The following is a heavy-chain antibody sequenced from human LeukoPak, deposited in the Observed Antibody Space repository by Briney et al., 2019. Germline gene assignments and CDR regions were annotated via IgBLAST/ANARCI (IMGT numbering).Heavy chain of an antibody. Sequence: SETLSLTCTVSGGSIGSYYWSWIRQPAGKGLEWIGRIYTSGSTNYNPSLKSRVTMSVDTSKNQFSLKLSSVTAADTAVYYCARDNGSGSYYIWFDPWGQGTLVTVSS. CDR1: GGSIGSYY. J-gene: IGHJ5*02. D-gene: IGHD3-10*01. V-gene: IGHV4-4*07. CDR2: IYTSGST. CDR3: ARDNGSGSYYIWFDP.